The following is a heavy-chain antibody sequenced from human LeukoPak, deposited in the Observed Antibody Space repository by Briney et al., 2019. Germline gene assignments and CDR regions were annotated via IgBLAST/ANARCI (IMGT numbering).Heavy chain of an antibody. D-gene: IGHD1-26*01. CDR3: ARHPLEGIVGAVDAFDI. V-gene: IGHV3-11*01. J-gene: IGHJ3*02. CDR2: ISSSGSTI. Sequence: GGSLRLSCAASGLTFSDYYMSWIRQAPGKGLEWVSYISSSGSTIYHADSVKGRFTISRDHAKNSLYLQMNSLRAEDTVVYYCARHPLEGIVGAVDAFDIWGQGTMVTVSS. CDR1: GLTFSDYY.